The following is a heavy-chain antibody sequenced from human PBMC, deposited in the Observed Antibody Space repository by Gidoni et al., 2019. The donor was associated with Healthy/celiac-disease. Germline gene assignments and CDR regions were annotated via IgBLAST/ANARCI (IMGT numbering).Heavy chain of an antibody. J-gene: IGHJ6*02. V-gene: IGHV4-34*01. CDR1: GGSFSGYY. D-gene: IGHD3-3*01. CDR3: ARTRDAITIFGVRDYYYGMDV. Sequence: QVQLQQWGAGLLKPSETLSLTCAVYGGSFSGYYWSWIRQPPGKGLEWIGEINHSGSTNYNPSLKIRVTISVDTSKNQFSLKLSSVTAADTAVYYCARTRDAITIFGVRDYYYGMDVWGQVTTVPVSS. CDR2: INHSGST.